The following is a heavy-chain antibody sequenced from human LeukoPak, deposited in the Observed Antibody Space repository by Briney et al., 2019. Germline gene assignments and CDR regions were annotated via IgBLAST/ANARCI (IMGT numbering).Heavy chain of an antibody. CDR3: ARVVTVAWSERRPGYYYMDV. CDR1: GFIFSHYG. Sequence: GGSLRLSCAASGFIFSHYGMNWVRQAPGKGLEWVSSISSSGSYIYYAGSVKGRFTISRDNAKNSLYLQMNSLRAEDTAVYYCARVVTVAWSERRPGYYYMDVWGKGTTVTVSS. V-gene: IGHV3-21*03. D-gene: IGHD1-1*01. CDR2: ISSSGSYI. J-gene: IGHJ6*03.